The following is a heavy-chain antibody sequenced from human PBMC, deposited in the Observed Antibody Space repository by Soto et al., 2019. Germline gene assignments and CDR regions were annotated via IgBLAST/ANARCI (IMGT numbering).Heavy chain of an antibody. CDR2: ISSSSSYI. V-gene: IGHV3-21*01. CDR1: GFTFSSYG. D-gene: IGHD3-10*01. CDR3: ARNSAGNYGIEY. J-gene: IGHJ4*02. Sequence: EVQLVESGGGLVKPGGSLRLSCAASGFTFSSYGMNWVRQAPGKGLEWVSSISSSSSYIYYADSLKGRFTISRDNAKNSLSLLMHTLRAEDTAVYYCARNSAGNYGIEYWGQGTLVTVSS.